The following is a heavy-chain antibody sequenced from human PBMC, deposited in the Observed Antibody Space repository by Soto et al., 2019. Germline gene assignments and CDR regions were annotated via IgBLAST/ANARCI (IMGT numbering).Heavy chain of an antibody. Sequence: ASVKVSCKASGYTFTCYGISWVRQAPGQGLEWMGWISAYNGNTNYAQKLQGRVTMTTDTSTSTAYMELRSLRSDDTAVYYCARGGYYDSSGYYYGPAGFDPWGQGTLVTVSS. D-gene: IGHD3-22*01. J-gene: IGHJ5*02. V-gene: IGHV1-18*04. CDR3: ARGGYYDSSGYYYGPAGFDP. CDR1: GYTFTCYG. CDR2: ISAYNGNT.